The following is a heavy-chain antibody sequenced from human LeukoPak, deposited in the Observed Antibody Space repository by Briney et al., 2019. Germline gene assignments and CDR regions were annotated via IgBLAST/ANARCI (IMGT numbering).Heavy chain of an antibody. CDR1: GGSISSYY. CDR2: IYTSGST. Sequence: SETLSLTCTVSGGSISSYYWSWIRQPAGKGLEWIGRIYTSGSTNYNPSLKSRVTMSVDTSKSQFSLKLSSVTAADTAVYYCARDQGTDVDTAMALTYYFDYWGQGTLVTVSS. D-gene: IGHD5-18*01. J-gene: IGHJ4*02. CDR3: ARDQGTDVDTAMALTYYFDY. V-gene: IGHV4-4*07.